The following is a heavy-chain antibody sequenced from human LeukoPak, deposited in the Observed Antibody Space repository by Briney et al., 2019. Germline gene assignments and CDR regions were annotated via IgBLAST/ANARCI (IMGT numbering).Heavy chain of an antibody. D-gene: IGHD3-3*01. CDR3: ARGLTYYDFWSGYYSNNWFDP. J-gene: IGHJ5*02. Sequence: MPSETLSLTCTVSGGSISSGDYYWSWIRQHPGKGLEWIGYIHFTGNTYYNPSLRGRVAISVEMSMNHFSLTLSSVTAADTAVYYCARGLTYYDFWSGYYSNNWFDPWGQGTLVTVSS. CDR2: IHFTGNT. V-gene: IGHV4-31*03. CDR1: GGSISSGDYY.